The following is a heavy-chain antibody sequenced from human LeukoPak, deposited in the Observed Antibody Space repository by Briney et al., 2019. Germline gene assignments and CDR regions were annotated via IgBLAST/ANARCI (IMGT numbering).Heavy chain of an antibody. Sequence: GGSLRLSCAASGFTFSNYWLHWVRQAPGKGLVWVSRINSDGSDTTYADSVKGRFTISRDNAKNTLYLQMNSLRAEDTAVYYCVRVRGNYYFDYWGQGTLVTVSS. D-gene: IGHD1-7*01. CDR2: INSDGSDT. CDR3: VRVRGNYYFDY. J-gene: IGHJ4*02. V-gene: IGHV3-74*01. CDR1: GFTFSNYW.